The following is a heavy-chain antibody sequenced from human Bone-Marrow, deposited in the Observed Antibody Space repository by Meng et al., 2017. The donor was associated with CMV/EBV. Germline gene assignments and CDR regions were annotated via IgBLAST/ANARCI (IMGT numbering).Heavy chain of an antibody. V-gene: IGHV3-21*04. CDR3: ARVSCPTTSCYWRN. CDR1: GFTFSSYS. D-gene: IGHD2-2*01. CDR2: ISSSSSYI. Sequence: GESLKISCAASGFTFSSYSMNWVRQAPGKGLEWVSSISSSSSYIYYADSVKGRFTISRDNSKNILYLQMNSLRAEDTAKYYCARVSCPTTSCYWRNWGQGTQVTVSS. J-gene: IGHJ4*02.